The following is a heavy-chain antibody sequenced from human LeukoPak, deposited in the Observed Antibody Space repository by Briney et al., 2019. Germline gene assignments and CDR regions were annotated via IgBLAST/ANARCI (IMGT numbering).Heavy chain of an antibody. J-gene: IGHJ4*02. D-gene: IGHD3-3*01. CDR3: TRDRHYDFWSGQIDY. CDR2: ISYDGSNK. Sequence: GGSLRLSCAASGFTFISYGMQWVRQAPGKGLEWVAVISYDGSNKYYADSVKGRFTISRDNSKNTLYLQMNSLRAEDTAVYYCTRDRHYDFWSGQIDYWGQGTLVTVSS. V-gene: IGHV3-30*19. CDR1: GFTFISYG.